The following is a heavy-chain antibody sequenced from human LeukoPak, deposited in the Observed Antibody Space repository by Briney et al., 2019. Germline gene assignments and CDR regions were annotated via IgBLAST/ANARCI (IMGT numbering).Heavy chain of an antibody. V-gene: IGHV3-23*01. CDR2: ISGSSLST. Sequence: GGSLRLSCTASGFTFSSHAMTWARQAPGKGLEWVSSISGSSLSTYYADSVKGRFTISRANSKNTVYLQMNSLRAEDTAVYYCAARNGGPYYFGYWGQGALVTVSS. CDR3: AARNGGPYYFGY. CDR1: GFTFSSHA. D-gene: IGHD7-27*01. J-gene: IGHJ4*02.